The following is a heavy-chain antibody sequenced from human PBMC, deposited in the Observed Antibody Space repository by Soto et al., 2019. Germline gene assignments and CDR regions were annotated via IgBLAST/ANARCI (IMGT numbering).Heavy chain of an antibody. Sequence: QVQLQESGPGLVKPSQTLSLTCTVSGGSISSGDYYWSWIRQPPGKGLEWIGYIYHSGSTYYNPSLKSRVNISVDTAKNQFSLKLSSVTAADTAVYYCARATIFHRVDYWGQGTLVTVSS. J-gene: IGHJ4*02. CDR1: GGSISSGDYY. V-gene: IGHV4-30-4*01. D-gene: IGHD3-9*01. CDR2: IYHSGST. CDR3: ARATIFHRVDY.